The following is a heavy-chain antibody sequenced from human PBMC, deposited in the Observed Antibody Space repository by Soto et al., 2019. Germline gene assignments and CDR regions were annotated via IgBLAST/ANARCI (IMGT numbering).Heavy chain of an antibody. CDR3: ARDRVWTTVVTEGVSFHI. Sequence: ASVKVSCKASGYTFTKYIIHWVRQAPGQRLEWMGWINAGKGNTKYSQKFQGRVTITRDTSASKAYMELRSLRSEDTAVYYCARDRVWTTVVTEGVSFHIWGPGTMVTVSS. CDR1: GYTFTKYI. D-gene: IGHD4-17*01. J-gene: IGHJ3*02. V-gene: IGHV1-3*01. CDR2: INAGKGNT.